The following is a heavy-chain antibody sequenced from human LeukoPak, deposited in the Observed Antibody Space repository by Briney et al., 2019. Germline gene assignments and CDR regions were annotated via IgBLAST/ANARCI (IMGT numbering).Heavy chain of an antibody. CDR1: GFTFSSYA. V-gene: IGHV3-23*01. Sequence: GGSLRLSCAASGFTFSSYAMSWVRQAPGKGLEWVSAISGSGGSTYYADSVKGRFTISRDNSKNTLYLQMNSLRAEDTAVYYCAKARGYSYGSGGDWFDPWGQGTLVTVSS. D-gene: IGHD5-18*01. CDR3: AKARGYSYGSGGDWFDP. CDR2: ISGSGGST. J-gene: IGHJ5*02.